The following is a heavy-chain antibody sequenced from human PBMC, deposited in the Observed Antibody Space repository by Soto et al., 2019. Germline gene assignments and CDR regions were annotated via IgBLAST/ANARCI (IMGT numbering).Heavy chain of an antibody. J-gene: IGHJ5*02. CDR1: GYSFSNSG. CDR3: ARDEYNNGRNWLNP. CDR2: ISTYNGNT. Sequence: QVELVQSGPEVKKPGASVKVSCKASGYSFSNSGFSWMRQAPGQGLEWMGWISTYNGNTNYAQKLQGRLSMTRDTSTTTAFMELTTLRSDDTAVYYCARDEYNNGRNWLNPWGQGTLVTVTS. V-gene: IGHV1-18*01. D-gene: IGHD2-8*01.